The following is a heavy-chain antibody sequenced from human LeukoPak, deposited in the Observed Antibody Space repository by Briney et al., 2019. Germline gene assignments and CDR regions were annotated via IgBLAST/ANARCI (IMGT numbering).Heavy chain of an antibody. J-gene: IGHJ4*02. D-gene: IGHD3-10*01. V-gene: IGHV3-30*02. CDR2: IRYDGSNK. CDR3: AKRYYGSGRHSFDY. Sequence: GGSPRLSCAASGFTFSSYGMHWVRQAPGKGLEWVAFIRYDGSNKYYADSVKGRFTISRDNSKNTLYLQMNSLRAEDTAVYYCAKRYYGSGRHSFDYWGQGTLVTVSS. CDR1: GFTFSSYG.